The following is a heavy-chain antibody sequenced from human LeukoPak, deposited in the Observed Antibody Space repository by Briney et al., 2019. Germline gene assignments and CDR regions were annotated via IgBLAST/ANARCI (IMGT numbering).Heavy chain of an antibody. Sequence: GGSLRLSCAASGFNFNIYSMNWVRQAPGKGLEWVASISSSSSFIYYKESLKGRFTISRDNAKNSLFLQLNSLRVEDTAVYYCAKVNGDYIVDPSDYWGQGTLVTVSS. V-gene: IGHV3-21*01. CDR3: AKVNGDYIVDPSDY. CDR2: ISSSSSFI. J-gene: IGHJ4*02. CDR1: GFNFNIYS. D-gene: IGHD4-17*01.